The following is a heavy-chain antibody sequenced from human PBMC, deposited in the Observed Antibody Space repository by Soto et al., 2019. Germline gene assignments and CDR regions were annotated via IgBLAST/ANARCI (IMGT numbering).Heavy chain of an antibody. D-gene: IGHD3-9*01. V-gene: IGHV1-18*01. CDR3: AYILYDILTGWRKYYFDY. CDR2: ISAYNGNT. CDR1: GYTFTSYG. J-gene: IGHJ4*02. Sequence: ASVKVSCKASGYTFTSYGISWVRQAPGQGLEWMGWISAYNGNTNYAQKLQGRVTMTTDTSTSTAYMELRSLRSDDTAVYYCAYILYDILTGWRKYYFDYWGQGTLVTVSS.